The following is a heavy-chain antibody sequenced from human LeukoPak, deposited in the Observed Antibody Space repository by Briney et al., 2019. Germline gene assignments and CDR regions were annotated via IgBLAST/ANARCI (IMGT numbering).Heavy chain of an antibody. CDR3: AKGHTYGMI. V-gene: IGHV3-11*01. Sequence: GGSLRLSCAASGFTFSDFYMSWLRQSPGKGLEWVSYISSTGTTMDYADSVKGRFTISRDNTKDSPYPQMNNLGAEDTAVYYCAKGHTYGMIWGQGTLVTVSS. J-gene: IGHJ1*01. D-gene: IGHD5-18*01. CDR1: GFTFSDFY. CDR2: ISSTGTTM.